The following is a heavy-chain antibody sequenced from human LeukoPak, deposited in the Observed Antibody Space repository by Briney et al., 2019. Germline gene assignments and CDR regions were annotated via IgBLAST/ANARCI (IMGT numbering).Heavy chain of an antibody. CDR3: ATSQITFGDP. CDR1: GLTFSSYA. Sequence: GRSMRLSCAAYGLTFSSYAMSWVRQAPGKGLEWVSAISGSGGSTYYADSVKGRFTISRDNSKNTLYLQMNSLRAEDTAVYYCATSQITFGDPWGQGTLVTVSS. CDR2: ISGSGGST. D-gene: IGHD3-16*01. V-gene: IGHV3-23*01. J-gene: IGHJ5*02.